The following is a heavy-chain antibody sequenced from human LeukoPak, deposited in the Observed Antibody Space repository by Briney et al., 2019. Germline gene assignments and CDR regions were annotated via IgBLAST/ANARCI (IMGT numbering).Heavy chain of an antibody. CDR1: GFTFSSYS. J-gene: IGHJ4*02. D-gene: IGHD3-16*02. CDR3: ARDMIMFGGVIAPSDF. V-gene: IGHV3-21*01. CDR2: ISSSSSYI. Sequence: GGSLRLSCAASGFTFSSYSMNWVRQAPGKGLEWVSSISSSSSYIYYADSVKGRFTISRDNAKNSLYLQMNSLRAEDTAVYYCARDMIMFGGVIAPSDFWGQGTLVTVSS.